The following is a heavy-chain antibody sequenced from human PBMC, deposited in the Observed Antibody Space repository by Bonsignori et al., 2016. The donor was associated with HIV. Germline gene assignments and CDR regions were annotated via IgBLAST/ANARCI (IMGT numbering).Heavy chain of an antibody. V-gene: IGHV4-34*01. Sequence: SETLSLTCAVYGGSFSDYYWSWIRQPPGKGLEWIGEINHSGDTNYNPSLKSRLTISVDTSKNQLSLKLRSVTAADTAVYYCARRGKSFVVGATRIGGPAWFDPWGQGTLVTVSS. J-gene: IGHJ5*02. CDR1: GGSFSDYY. D-gene: IGHD1-26*01. CDR2: INHSGDT. CDR3: ARRGKSFVVGATRIGGPAWFDP.